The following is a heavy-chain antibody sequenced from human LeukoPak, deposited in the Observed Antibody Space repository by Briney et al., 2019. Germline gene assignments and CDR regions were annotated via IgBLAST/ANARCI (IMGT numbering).Heavy chain of an antibody. CDR1: GFTVSSNY. D-gene: IGHD3-3*01. Sequence: GGSLRLSCAASGFTVSSNYMSWVRQAPGKGLEWVSVIYSGGSTYYADSVKGRFTISRDNSKNTLYLQLNSLRAEDTAVYYCARSITIFGVVDYWGQGTLVTVSS. CDR3: ARSITIFGVVDY. J-gene: IGHJ4*02. CDR2: IYSGGST. V-gene: IGHV3-66*02.